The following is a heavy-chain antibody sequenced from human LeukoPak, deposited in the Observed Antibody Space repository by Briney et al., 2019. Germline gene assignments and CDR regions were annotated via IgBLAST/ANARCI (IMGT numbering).Heavy chain of an antibody. CDR2: ISSSSSYI. CDR1: GFTFSSYS. J-gene: IGHJ4*02. Sequence: GGSLRLSCAASGFTFSSYSMNWVRQAPGKGLEWVSSISSSSSYIYYADSVKGRFTISRDNAKNLLYLQMNSLRAEDTAVYYCARSEGDYNFDYWGQGTLVTVSS. CDR3: ARSEGDYNFDY. V-gene: IGHV3-21*01. D-gene: IGHD4-17*01.